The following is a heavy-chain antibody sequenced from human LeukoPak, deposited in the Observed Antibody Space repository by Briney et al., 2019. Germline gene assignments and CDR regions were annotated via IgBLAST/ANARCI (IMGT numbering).Heavy chain of an antibody. D-gene: IGHD1-26*01. Sequence: GGSLRLSCAASGFTVGGYAIHWVRQAPGKGLEWVAVVSSDGSDKYYADSVKGRFTISRDNSGHTVYLQMNSLRVEDTAVYYCARDGRATPNYYYGMDAWGQGTTATVSS. V-gene: IGHV3-30*04. J-gene: IGHJ6*02. CDR3: ARDGRATPNYYYGMDA. CDR1: GFTVGGYA. CDR2: VSSDGSDK.